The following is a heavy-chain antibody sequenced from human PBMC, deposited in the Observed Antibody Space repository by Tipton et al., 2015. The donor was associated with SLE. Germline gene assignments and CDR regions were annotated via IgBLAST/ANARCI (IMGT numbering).Heavy chain of an antibody. CDR3: ARREKELEDY. D-gene: IGHD3-10*01. V-gene: IGHV4-39*01. Sequence: TLSLTCTVSGGSISSSSYYWGWIRQPPGKGLEWIGSIYYSGSTYYNPSLKSRVTISVDTSKNQFSLKLSSVTAADTAVYYCARREKELEDYWGQGTLVTVSS. J-gene: IGHJ4*02. CDR1: GGSISSSSYY. CDR2: IYYSGST.